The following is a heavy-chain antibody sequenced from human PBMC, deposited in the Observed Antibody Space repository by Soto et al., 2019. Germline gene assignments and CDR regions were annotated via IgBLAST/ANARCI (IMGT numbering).Heavy chain of an antibody. CDR1: GFTFSDYY. CDR3: AREGRGYSSGWYAQYYFDY. V-gene: IGHV3-11*06. CDR2: ISSSSSYT. Sequence: QVQLVESGGGLVKPGGSLRLSCAASGFTFSDYYMSWIRQAPGKGLEWVSYISSSSSYTNYADSVKGRFTISRDNAKNSLYLQMNSLRAEDTAVYYCAREGRGYSSGWYAQYYFDYWGQGTLVTVSS. D-gene: IGHD6-19*01. J-gene: IGHJ4*02.